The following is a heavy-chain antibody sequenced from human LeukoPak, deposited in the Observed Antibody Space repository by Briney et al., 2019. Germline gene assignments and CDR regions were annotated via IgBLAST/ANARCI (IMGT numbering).Heavy chain of an antibody. D-gene: IGHD2-2*01. V-gene: IGHV1-2*06. J-gene: IGHJ6*03. Sequence: ASVKVSCKASGYTFTGYYMHWVRQAPGQGLEWMGRINPNSGGTNYAQKFQGRVTMTRDTSISTAYMELSRLRSDDTAVYYCARGSSSKAGLGYYYYVDVWGKGTTVTVSS. CDR2: INPNSGGT. CDR1: GYTFTGYY. CDR3: ARGSSSKAGLGYYYYVDV.